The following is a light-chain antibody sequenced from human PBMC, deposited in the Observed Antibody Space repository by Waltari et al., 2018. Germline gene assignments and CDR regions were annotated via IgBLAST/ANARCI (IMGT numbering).Light chain of an antibody. CDR1: RRGVGNSHL. J-gene: IGLJ1*01. CDR2: EVT. V-gene: IGLV2-23*02. CDR3: CSYAGLGIYV. Sequence: QSALTQPPSASGSPGQSLTSSCTGTRRGVGNSHLLSWYQQYPGKAPKPMVYEVTKRTSGVSDRVSGSKSGNTASLTIYGLQSEDEADYYCCSYAGLGIYVFGTGTKVTVL.